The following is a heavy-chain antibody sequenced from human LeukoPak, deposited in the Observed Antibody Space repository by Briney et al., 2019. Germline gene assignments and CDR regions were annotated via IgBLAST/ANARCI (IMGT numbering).Heavy chain of an antibody. CDR1: GGSISSGDYY. CDR2: IYYSGST. D-gene: IGHD6-13*01. Sequence: SETLSLTCTVSGGSISSGDYYWSWIRQPPGKGLEWIGYIYYSGSTYYNPSLKSRVTISVDTSKNQFSLKLSSVTAADTAVYYRARHSSSWPQPIDYWGQGTLVTVSS. V-gene: IGHV4-30-4*01. J-gene: IGHJ4*02. CDR3: ARHSSSWPQPIDY.